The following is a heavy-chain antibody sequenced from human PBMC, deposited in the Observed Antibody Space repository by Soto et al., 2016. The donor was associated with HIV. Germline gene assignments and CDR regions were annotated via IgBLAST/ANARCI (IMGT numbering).Heavy chain of an antibody. D-gene: IGHD3-22*01. CDR3: TRANDYYDSSGYYWYYYYMDV. CDR2: ISAYNGNT. V-gene: IGHV1-18*04. Sequence: QVQLVQSGAEVKKPGASVKVSCKASGYTFTTYGINWVRQAPGQGLEWMGWISAYNGNTNYAQNFQGRVTMTTDTSTSTAYMELRTLRSDDTAVYYCTRANDYYDSSGYYWYYYYMDVWGKGTTVTVSS. J-gene: IGHJ6*03. CDR1: GYTFTTYG.